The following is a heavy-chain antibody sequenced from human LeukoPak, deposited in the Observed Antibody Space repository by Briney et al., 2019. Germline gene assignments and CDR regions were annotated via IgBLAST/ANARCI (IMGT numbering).Heavy chain of an antibody. D-gene: IGHD1-26*01. V-gene: IGHV3-53*01. CDR1: GFTVSSNS. CDR3: AKGGKWDVAPFDY. Sequence: GGSLRLSCAASGFTVSSNSMNWVRQAPGKGLEWVSVIYSGGSSSYADSVKGRFTISRDNSKNTLYLQVNSLRAEDTAVYYCAKGGKWDVAPFDYWGQGTLVTVSS. CDR2: IYSGGSS. J-gene: IGHJ4*02.